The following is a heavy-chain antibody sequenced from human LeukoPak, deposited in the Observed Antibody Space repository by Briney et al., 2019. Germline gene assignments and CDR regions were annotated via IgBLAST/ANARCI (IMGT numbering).Heavy chain of an antibody. Sequence: GGSLRLSCAASGFTFSSYSMNWVRQAPGKGLEWVSSISSSSSYIYYADSVKGRFTISRDNAKNSLYLQMNSLRAEDTAVYYCARSPYGDYVYFDYWGQGTLVTVSS. J-gene: IGHJ4*02. CDR3: ARSPYGDYVYFDY. CDR1: GFTFSSYS. CDR2: ISSSSSYI. D-gene: IGHD4-17*01. V-gene: IGHV3-21*01.